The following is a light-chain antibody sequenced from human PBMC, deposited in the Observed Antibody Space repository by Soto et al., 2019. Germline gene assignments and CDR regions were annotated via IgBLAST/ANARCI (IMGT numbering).Light chain of an antibody. CDR2: AAS. CDR3: QQSYSSWAT. CDR1: QSISNN. V-gene: IGKV1-39*01. J-gene: IGKJ4*01. Sequence: DFQMTQSPSSLSASVGDRVIITCRASQSISNNLSWYQQKPGKAPKLLIYAASTLQSGVPSRFSGSGSGTDFTLTISSLQPEDSASYCCQQSYSSWATFGGGTKVEIQ.